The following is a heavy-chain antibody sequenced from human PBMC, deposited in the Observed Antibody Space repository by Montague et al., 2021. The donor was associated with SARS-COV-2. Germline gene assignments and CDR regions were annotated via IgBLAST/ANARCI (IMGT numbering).Heavy chain of an antibody. CDR1: GGSFSSRSYY. V-gene: IGHV4-61*02. Sequence: TLSLTCTVSGGSFSSRSYYWSWLRQSAGKGLEFLGRVYITGSTNYNPSLESRVTTSIDTSKNQFSLKLSSVTAADTAVYYCARVRWGEAARGTFYYGMDVWGPGTTVTVSS. J-gene: IGHJ6*02. D-gene: IGHD6-13*01. CDR3: ARVRWGEAARGTFYYGMDV. CDR2: VYITGST.